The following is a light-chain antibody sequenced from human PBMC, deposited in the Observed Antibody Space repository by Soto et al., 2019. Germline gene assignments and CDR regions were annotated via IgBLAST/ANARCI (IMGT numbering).Light chain of an antibody. Sequence: DIPMTQSPSTLSASVGDRVTITCRASRSVSGWLAWYQQKPGKAPKRLIYDPSNLERGVPSRFSGSASGTEFTLTISSLQPDDFATYYCQRYNSYFGPGTKVDIK. CDR3: QRYNSY. V-gene: IGKV1-5*01. J-gene: IGKJ3*01. CDR2: DPS. CDR1: RSVSGW.